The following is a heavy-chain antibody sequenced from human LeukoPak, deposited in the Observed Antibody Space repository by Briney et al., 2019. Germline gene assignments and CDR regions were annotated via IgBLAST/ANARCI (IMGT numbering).Heavy chain of an antibody. CDR3: ARGNGRPCSSWLVGVYYYYYMDV. V-gene: IGHV1-8*01. D-gene: IGHD6-13*01. J-gene: IGHJ6*03. Sequence: ASVKVSCKASGYTFTSYDINWVRQATGQGLEWMGWTNPNSGNTGYAQKFQGRVTMTRNTSISTAYMELSSLRSEDTAVYYCARGNGRPCSSWLVGVYYYYYMDVWGKGTTVTVSS. CDR2: TNPNSGNT. CDR1: GYTFTSYD.